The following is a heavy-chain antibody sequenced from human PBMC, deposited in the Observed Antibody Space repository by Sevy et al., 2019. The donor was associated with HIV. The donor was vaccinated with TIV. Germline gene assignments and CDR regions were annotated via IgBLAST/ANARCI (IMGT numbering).Heavy chain of an antibody. V-gene: IGHV1-18*01. Sequence: ASVKVSCKATGYTFNIYGISWVRHAPGQGLEWMGWVSPYTGNTNYAQKLQGRVTMTTDTSTSTAYMDLRSLRSDDTAVYYCARDRQEGYFDYWGQGTLVTVSS. J-gene: IGHJ4*02. CDR1: GYTFNIYG. CDR3: ARDRQEGYFDY. CDR2: VSPYTGNT.